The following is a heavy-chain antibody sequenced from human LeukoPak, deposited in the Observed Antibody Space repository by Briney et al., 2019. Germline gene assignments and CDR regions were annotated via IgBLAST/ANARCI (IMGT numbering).Heavy chain of an antibody. J-gene: IGHJ5*01. V-gene: IGHV1-46*01. CDR2: INPSGGST. CDR1: GYTFTNYY. Sequence: GGSVKVSCKASGYTFTNYYMHWVRQAPGQGLEWMGIINPSGGSTSYAQKFQGRVTMTRDVSTSTVYMELSSLRSEDTAVYYCARDLPQFNYDYVWGSSNWFDSWGQGTLVTVSS. CDR3: ARDLPQFNYDYVWGSSNWFDS. D-gene: IGHD3-16*01.